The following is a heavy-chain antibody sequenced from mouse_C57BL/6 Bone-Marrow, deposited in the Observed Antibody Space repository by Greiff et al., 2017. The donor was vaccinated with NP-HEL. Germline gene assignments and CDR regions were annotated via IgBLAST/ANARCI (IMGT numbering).Heavy chain of an antibody. CDR2: IWWDDDK. D-gene: IGHD1-1*01. V-gene: IGHV8-8*01. Sequence: QVTLKVSGPGILQPSQTLSLTCSFSGFSLSTFGMGVGWIRQPSGKGLEWLAHIWWDDDKYYNPALKSRLTISKDTSKNQVFLKIANVDTADTATYYCARMTAPIYYYGSSFYWYFDVWGTGTTVTVSS. J-gene: IGHJ1*03. CDR3: ARMTAPIYYYGSSFYWYFDV. CDR1: GFSLSTFGMG.